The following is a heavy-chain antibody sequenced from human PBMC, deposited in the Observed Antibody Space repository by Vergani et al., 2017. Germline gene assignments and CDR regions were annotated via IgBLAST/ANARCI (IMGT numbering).Heavy chain of an antibody. CDR1: GSTVSGNY. Sequence: LQLVESGGGLVQPGGSLRLSCAASGSTVSGNYMTWVRQAPGKGLEWVAFIRYDGSNKYYADSVKGRFTISRDNSKNTLYLQMNSLRAEDTAVYYCAKDELAYCGGDCYPFDYWGQGTLVTVSS. V-gene: IGHV3-30*02. J-gene: IGHJ4*02. CDR3: AKDELAYCGGDCYPFDY. CDR2: IRYDGSNK. D-gene: IGHD2-21*02.